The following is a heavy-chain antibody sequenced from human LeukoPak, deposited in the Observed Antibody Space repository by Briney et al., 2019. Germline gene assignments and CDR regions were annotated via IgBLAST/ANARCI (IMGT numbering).Heavy chain of an antibody. J-gene: IGHJ4*02. CDR3: ARLSYGSGSYYLTRIDY. Sequence: GESLKISCKGSGYSFTSYWIGWVRQVPGKGLEWMGIIYPGDSDTRYSPSFQGQVTISAAKSISTAYLQWSSLKASDTAMYYCARLSYGSGSYYLTRIDYWGQGTLVTVSS. CDR1: GYSFTSYW. V-gene: IGHV5-51*01. CDR2: IYPGDSDT. D-gene: IGHD3-10*01.